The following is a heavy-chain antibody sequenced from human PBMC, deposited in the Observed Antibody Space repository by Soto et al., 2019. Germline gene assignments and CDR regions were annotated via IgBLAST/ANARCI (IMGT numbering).Heavy chain of an antibody. D-gene: IGHD3-9*01. Sequence: TLSLTCAVSGGSISSSNWWSWVRQPPGKGLEWIGEIYHSGSTNYNPSLKSRVTISVDKAKNQFSLKLSSVTAADTAVYYFARAFSGDMLSCTNWFDPWGQGTLVTVSS. J-gene: IGHJ5*02. CDR3: ARAFSGDMLSCTNWFDP. V-gene: IGHV4-4*02. CDR1: GGSISSSNW. CDR2: IYHSGST.